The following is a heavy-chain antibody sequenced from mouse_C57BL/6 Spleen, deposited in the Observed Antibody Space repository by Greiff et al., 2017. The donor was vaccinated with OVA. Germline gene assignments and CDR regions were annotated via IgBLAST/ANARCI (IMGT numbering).Heavy chain of an antibody. Sequence: VKLMESGAELVRPGTSVKVSCKASGYAFTNYLIEWVKQRPGQGLEWIGVINPGSGGTNYNEKFKGKATLTADKSSSTAYMQLSSLTSEDSAVYFCAREEIYYDYDGFAYWGQGTLVTVSA. J-gene: IGHJ3*01. D-gene: IGHD2-4*01. CDR2: INPGSGGT. V-gene: IGHV1-54*01. CDR1: GYAFTNYL. CDR3: AREEIYYDYDGFAY.